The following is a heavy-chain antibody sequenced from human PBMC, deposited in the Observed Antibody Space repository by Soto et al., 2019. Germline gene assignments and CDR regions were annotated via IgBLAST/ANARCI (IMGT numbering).Heavy chain of an antibody. D-gene: IGHD6-13*01. J-gene: IGHJ6*02. CDR2: GFYGGRT. V-gene: IGHV4-39*01. CDR3: ARHGAYSTSVYYYGMDV. CDR1: GGFINNSAYY. Sequence: SETLSLTCTVSGGFINNSAYYWGWIRQSPWKGLDWIASGFYGGRTYYNPSLKSRVTFSLDTSKSRFSLELSSVTAADTAVYYCARHGAYSTSVYYYGMDVWGQGXTVTVYS.